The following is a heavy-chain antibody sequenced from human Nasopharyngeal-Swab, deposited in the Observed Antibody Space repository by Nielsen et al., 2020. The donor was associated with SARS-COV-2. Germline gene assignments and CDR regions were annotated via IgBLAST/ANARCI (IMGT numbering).Heavy chain of an antibody. CDR3: ARSPRYNWFDP. D-gene: IGHD4-17*01. J-gene: IGHJ5*02. V-gene: IGHV1-18*04. Sequence: ASVKVSCKASGYTFTSCGISWVRQAPGQGLEWMGWISAYNGNTNYAQKLQGRVTMTTDTSTGTAYMELRSLRSDDTAVYYCARSPRYNWFDPWGQGTLVTVSS. CDR1: GYTFTSCG. CDR2: ISAYNGNT.